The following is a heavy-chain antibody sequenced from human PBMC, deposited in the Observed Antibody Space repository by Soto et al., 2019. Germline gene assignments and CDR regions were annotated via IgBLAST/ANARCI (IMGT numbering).Heavy chain of an antibody. J-gene: IGHJ6*03. CDR2: TRNKANSYTT. CDR3: ARENIVLMVYATDYYYYYMDV. V-gene: IGHV3-72*01. D-gene: IGHD2-8*01. Sequence: GSLRLSCAASGFTFSDHYMDWVRQAPGKGLEWVGRTRNKANSYTTEYAASVKGRFTISRDDSKNSLYLQMNSLKTEDTAVYYCARENIVLMVYATDYYYYYMDVWGKGTTVTVSS. CDR1: GFTFSDHY.